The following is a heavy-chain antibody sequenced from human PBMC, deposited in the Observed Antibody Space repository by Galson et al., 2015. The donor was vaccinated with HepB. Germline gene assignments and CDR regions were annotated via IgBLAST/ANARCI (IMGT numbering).Heavy chain of an antibody. CDR2: IIPIFGTA. J-gene: IGHJ4*02. D-gene: IGHD3-3*01. Sequence: SVKVSCKASGGTFSSYAISWVRQAPGQGLEWMGGIIPIFGTANYAQKFQGRVTITADESTSTAYMELSSLRSEDTAVYYCASPYYDFWSGYTALDYWGQGTLVTVSS. CDR1: GGTFSSYA. CDR3: ASPYYDFWSGYTALDY. V-gene: IGHV1-69*13.